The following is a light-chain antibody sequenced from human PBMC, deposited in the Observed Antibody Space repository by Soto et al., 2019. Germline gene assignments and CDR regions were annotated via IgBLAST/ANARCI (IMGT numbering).Light chain of an antibody. CDR3: ERYGSSVT. Sequence: EIELTQSPAVLALSPGEKATLSCGASQSVSYRYLAWYQQKPGLAPRLLIYDASSRATGILDRFSGSGCGTEFTLTISRLEPEDFAGDYCERYGSSVTLGQGTRLEIK. J-gene: IGKJ5*01. CDR1: QSVSYRY. CDR2: DAS. V-gene: IGKV3D-20*01.